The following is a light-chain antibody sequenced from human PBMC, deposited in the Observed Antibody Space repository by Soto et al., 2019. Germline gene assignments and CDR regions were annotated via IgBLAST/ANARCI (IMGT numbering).Light chain of an antibody. CDR3: NSYRSSSTRYV. V-gene: IGLV2-14*01. CDR1: SSDVGGYNY. J-gene: IGLJ1*01. Sequence: QSVLTQPASVSGSPGQSITISCTGTSSDVGGYNYVSWYQQHPVKAPKLMIYDVTNRPTGVSDRFSGSKSGNTASLTISGLLAEDEADYYCNSYRSSSTRYVFGSGTKVTVL. CDR2: DVT.